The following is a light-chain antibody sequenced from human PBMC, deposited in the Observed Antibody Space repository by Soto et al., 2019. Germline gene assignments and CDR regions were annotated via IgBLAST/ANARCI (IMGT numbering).Light chain of an antibody. CDR1: QSVSSN. J-gene: IGKJ2*01. CDR3: QQYNNWPRT. Sequence: EIVMTQSPATLSVSPGERATVSCRASQSVSSNLAWYQQKPGQAPRLLIYGASTRATGIPARFSGSGSGTGFTLTIGSLQSEDFAFYYCQQYNNWPRTFGQGTKLEIK. CDR2: GAS. V-gene: IGKV3-15*01.